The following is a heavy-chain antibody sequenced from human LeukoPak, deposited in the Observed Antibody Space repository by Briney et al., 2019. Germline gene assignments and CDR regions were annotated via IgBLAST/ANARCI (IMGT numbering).Heavy chain of an antibody. CDR1: GFTFSSYA. D-gene: IGHD2-15*01. CDR2: ISGSSGST. CDR3: AKQLGYCSDGSCYFPY. Sequence: GGSLRLSCAASGFTFSSYAMSWVRQAPGKGLEWVSAISGSSGSTYYADSVKGRFTISRDNSKNTLYLQMNSLRAEDTAVYYCAKQLGYCSDGSCYFPYWGQGTLVTVSS. V-gene: IGHV3-23*01. J-gene: IGHJ4*02.